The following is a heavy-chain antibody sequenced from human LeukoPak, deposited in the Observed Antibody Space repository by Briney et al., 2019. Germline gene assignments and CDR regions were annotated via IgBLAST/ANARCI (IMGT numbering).Heavy chain of an antibody. J-gene: IGHJ4*02. CDR2: IRSKIDGGAT. D-gene: IGHD2-21*01. CDR3: YTSITDY. CDR1: GFTFGDFT. V-gene: IGHV3-15*01. Sequence: GGSLRLSCSASGFTFGDFTMSWVRQAPGKGLEWVGRIRSKIDGGATDYAAPVKGRFTISRDDSKNTLYLQINSLKIEDTAMYYCYTSITDYWGQGTLVTVSS.